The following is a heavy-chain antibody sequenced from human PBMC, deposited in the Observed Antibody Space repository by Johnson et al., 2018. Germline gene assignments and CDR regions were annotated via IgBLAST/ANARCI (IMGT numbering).Heavy chain of an antibody. D-gene: IGHD2-21*02. CDR2: ITSNSNYI. J-gene: IGHJ4*02. CDR3: VRGLGTASDY. V-gene: IGHV3-21*01. Sequence: VQLLESVGGLVKPGGSLGLCCAASTFSFSIHTMSWVRQAPGKGLEWVSSITSNSNYIYYADSVKGRFTVARDDAKSSLFLQMNSRRVEDTAVFFCVRGLGTASDYWGRGTLVTVSS. CDR1: TFSFSIHT.